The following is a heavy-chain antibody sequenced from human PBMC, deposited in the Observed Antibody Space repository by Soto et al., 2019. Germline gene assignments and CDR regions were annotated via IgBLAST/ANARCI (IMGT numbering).Heavy chain of an antibody. CDR1: GFTFSSYA. D-gene: IGHD3-22*01. V-gene: IGHV3-30-3*01. CDR3: ARGLYYYEYYFDY. J-gene: IGHJ4*02. CDR2: MSYDGSNK. Sequence: PGGSLRLSCAASGFTFSSYAMHWVRQAPDKGLEWVAVMSYDGSNKYYADSVKGRFTISRDNSKNTLYLQMNSLRAEDTAVYYCARGLYYYEYYFDYWGQGTLVTVSS.